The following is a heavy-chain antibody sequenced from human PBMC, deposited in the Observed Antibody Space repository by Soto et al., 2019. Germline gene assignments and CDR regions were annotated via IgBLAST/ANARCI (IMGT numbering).Heavy chain of an antibody. J-gene: IGHJ4*02. CDR3: AHSICDYLSHAFDY. D-gene: IGHD4-17*01. V-gene: IGHV2-5*02. CDR1: GFSLSTSGVG. Sequence: QITLKESGPPLVKPTQTLTLTCTFSGFSLSTSGVGVGWIRQPPGKALEWLALIYWDDDKRYSPSLKSMLTITKDTAKDQVVLTMPYMDPVDTATYYCAHSICDYLSHAFDYCGQGTLVTVSS. CDR2: IYWDDDK.